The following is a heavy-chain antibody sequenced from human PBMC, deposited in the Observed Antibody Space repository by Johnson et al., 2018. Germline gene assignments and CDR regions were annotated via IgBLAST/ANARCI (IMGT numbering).Heavy chain of an antibody. Sequence: EVQLVESGGGLVKPGGSLRLSCAASGFSFSSYSMNWVRQAPGKGLEWVSSISSSSSYIYYADSVKGRFTISRDNAKNSLHLQMNSLRAEDTAVYFCATLNYYYYYMDVWGKGTTVTVSS. V-gene: IGHV3-21*01. J-gene: IGHJ6*03. CDR3: ATLNYYYYYMDV. CDR2: ISSSSSYI. CDR1: GFSFSSYS.